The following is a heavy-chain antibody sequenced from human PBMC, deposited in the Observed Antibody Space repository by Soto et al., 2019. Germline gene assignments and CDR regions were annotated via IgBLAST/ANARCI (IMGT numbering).Heavy chain of an antibody. Sequence: QVQLVQSGAEVKKPGSSVKVSCKASGDTFSFYSINWVRQAPGLGLEWMGRFNPILSMSNSAQKFQGRVTXTXDXXTSTAYMVLSSLRSEDTAMYYCATSYGSGSRAFDYWGQGALVTVSS. D-gene: IGHD3-10*01. CDR3: ATSYGSGSRAFDY. CDR1: GDTFSFYS. CDR2: FNPILSMS. J-gene: IGHJ4*02. V-gene: IGHV1-69*02.